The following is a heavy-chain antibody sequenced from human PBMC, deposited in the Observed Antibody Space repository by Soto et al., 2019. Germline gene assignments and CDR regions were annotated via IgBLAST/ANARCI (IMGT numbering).Heavy chain of an antibody. V-gene: IGHV5-51*01. Sequence: GESLKISCKGSGYNFAVYWIGWVRQMPGKGLEWMGVIYPGDSDTRYSPSFQGQVTISVDKSISTAYLQWSSLKASDTAMYYCARGWKVAGDAFDIWGQGTMVTVSS. J-gene: IGHJ3*02. CDR3: ARGWKVAGDAFDI. CDR2: IYPGDSDT. CDR1: GYNFAVYW. D-gene: IGHD1-1*01.